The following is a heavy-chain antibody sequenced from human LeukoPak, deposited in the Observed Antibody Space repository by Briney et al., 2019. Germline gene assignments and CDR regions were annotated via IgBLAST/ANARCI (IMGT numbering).Heavy chain of an antibody. Sequence: RGSLRLSCEGSGFTFSDYWVGWVRQAPGKGLEWVANINPAGRDTYYVDSVKGRFTISRDNVKKSTFLQMNSLRVEETAFHHCVRWGVTAGMQDWGQGTLVTVSS. D-gene: IGHD2-2*01. CDR1: GFTFSDYW. J-gene: IGHJ4*02. CDR3: VRWGVTAGMQD. CDR2: INPAGRDT. V-gene: IGHV3-7*01.